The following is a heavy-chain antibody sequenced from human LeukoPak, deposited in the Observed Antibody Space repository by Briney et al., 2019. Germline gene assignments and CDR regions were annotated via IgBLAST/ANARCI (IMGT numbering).Heavy chain of an antibody. D-gene: IGHD3-22*01. CDR3: ARKSYYYDSSGYPNYYYYYMVV. CDR1: GGTFSSYA. V-gene: IGHV1-69*05. J-gene: IGHJ6*03. CDR2: IIPIFGTA. Sequence: SVKLSCKASGGTFSSYAISWVRQAPGQGLEWMGGIIPIFGTAYYAQKFKGRVTITTAESTRTAYMELSSLGAEDTAVYYCARKSYYYDSSGYPNYYYYYMVVWGKGTTVTVSS.